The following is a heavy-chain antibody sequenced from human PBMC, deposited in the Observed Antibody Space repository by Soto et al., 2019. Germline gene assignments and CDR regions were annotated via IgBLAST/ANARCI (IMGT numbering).Heavy chain of an antibody. Sequence: SQQRSGEGLGERVCSYWFAWEHQKNGDGLEWMWAIYPGDSDTRYGPSFQGQVTISVDTSISTAYLQWNSLKASDTAMYYCAGGPPSFDIWTSYYALYFGTRGQGTLVSVSS. D-gene: IGHD3-9*01. J-gene: IGHJ4*02. V-gene: IGHV5-51*06. CDR1: GERVCSYW. CDR2: IYPGDSDT. CDR3: AGGPPSFDIWTSYYALYFGT.